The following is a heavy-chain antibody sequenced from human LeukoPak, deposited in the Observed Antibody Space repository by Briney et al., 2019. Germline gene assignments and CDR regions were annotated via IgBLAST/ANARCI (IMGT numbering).Heavy chain of an antibody. V-gene: IGHV1-69*13. CDR2: IIPIFGTA. D-gene: IGHD2-21*02. CDR3: ARDMVVTTFRGDYDDY. Sequence: GASVKVSCKASGGTFSSYAISWVRQAPGQGLEWMGGIIPIFGTANYAQKFQGRVTITADESTSTAYMELSSLGSEDTAVYYCARDMVVTTFRGDYDDYWGQGTLVTVSS. J-gene: IGHJ4*02. CDR1: GGTFSSYA.